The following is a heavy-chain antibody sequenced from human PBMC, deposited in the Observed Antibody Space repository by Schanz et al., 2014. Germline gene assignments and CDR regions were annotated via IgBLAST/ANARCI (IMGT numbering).Heavy chain of an antibody. V-gene: IGHV3-33*06. J-gene: IGHJ6*02. Sequence: VQLLASGGGLVQPGGSLRLTCLTSGFTFTDHAMSWVRQAPGKGLEWVAVVCYDGSKKYYADSVKGRFTTSRDNSKNTMYLQMNSLRAEDTAVYYCVKDLQRELLRDDHYYGMDVWGQGTTVTVSS. CDR3: VKDLQRELLRDDHYYGMDV. CDR2: VCYDGSKK. D-gene: IGHD1-26*01. CDR1: GFTFTDHA.